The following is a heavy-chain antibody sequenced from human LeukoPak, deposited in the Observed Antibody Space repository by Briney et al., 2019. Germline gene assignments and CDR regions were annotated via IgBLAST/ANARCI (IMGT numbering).Heavy chain of an antibody. CDR1: GFTFSNAW. D-gene: IGHD3-22*01. Sequence: GSLRLSCAASGFTFSNAWMSWVRQAPGKGLEWVGRIKSKTDGGTTDYAAPVKGRFTISRGDSKNTLYLQMNSLKTEDTAVYYCAKDLRIVVVITVDAFDIWGQGTMVTVSS. CDR2: IKSKTDGGTT. CDR3: AKDLRIVVVITVDAFDI. J-gene: IGHJ3*02. V-gene: IGHV3-15*01.